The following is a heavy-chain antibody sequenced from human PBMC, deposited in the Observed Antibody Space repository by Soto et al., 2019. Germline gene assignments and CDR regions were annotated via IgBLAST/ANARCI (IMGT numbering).Heavy chain of an antibody. V-gene: IGHV1-46*01. CDR2: INPSGGST. J-gene: IGHJ6*02. CDR3: ARKYYDFWSGYYPNYYYYGMDV. CDR1: GYTFTSYY. D-gene: IGHD3-3*01. Sequence: ASVKVSCKASGYTFTSYYMHWVRQAPGQGLEWMGIINPSGGSTSYAQKFQGRVTMTRDTSTSTVYMELSSLRSEDTAVYYCARKYYDFWSGYYPNYYYYGMDVWGQGTTVTVCS.